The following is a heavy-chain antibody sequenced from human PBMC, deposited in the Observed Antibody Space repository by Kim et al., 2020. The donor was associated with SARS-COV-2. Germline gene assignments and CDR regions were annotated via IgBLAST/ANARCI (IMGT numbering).Heavy chain of an antibody. Sequence: GGSLRLSCAASGVTFRSYGMHWVRQAPGKGLEWVAVISWDGSNKYYADSVRGQFTISRDNSNNTLYLQINSLRPEDTALYYCAKDIARPGRYYAMDVWGQGTTVTVSS. J-gene: IGHJ6*02. D-gene: IGHD2-15*01. CDR1: GVTFRSYG. CDR3: AKDIARPGRYYAMDV. V-gene: IGHV3-30*18. CDR2: ISWDGSNK.